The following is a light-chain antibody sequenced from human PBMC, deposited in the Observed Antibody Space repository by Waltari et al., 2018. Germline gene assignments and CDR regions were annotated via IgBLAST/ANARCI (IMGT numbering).Light chain of an antibody. Sequence: EIVLTQSTGTLSLSPGERATLSCRTSQSVGIYLAWYQQKPGQAPRLLIYHASTRATGIPDRFSARGSGTDLSLTISRLEPEDCAVYYCQKYESLPATFGQGTKVEIK. J-gene: IGKJ1*01. CDR1: QSVGIY. CDR3: QKYESLPAT. V-gene: IGKV3-20*01. CDR2: HAS.